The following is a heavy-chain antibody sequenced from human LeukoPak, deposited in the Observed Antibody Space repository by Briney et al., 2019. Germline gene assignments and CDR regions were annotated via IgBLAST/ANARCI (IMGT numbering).Heavy chain of an antibody. CDR2: IRYDESNK. Sequence: GGSLRLSCAASGFTFSSYGMHWVRQAPGKGLEWVAFIRYDESNKYYADSVKGRFAISRDNSKNTLYLQMSSLRADDTAVYYCAKGRLVTTPYDAFDIWDQGTMVTVSS. J-gene: IGHJ3*02. V-gene: IGHV3-30*02. D-gene: IGHD5-12*01. CDR3: AKGRLVTTPYDAFDI. CDR1: GFTFSSYG.